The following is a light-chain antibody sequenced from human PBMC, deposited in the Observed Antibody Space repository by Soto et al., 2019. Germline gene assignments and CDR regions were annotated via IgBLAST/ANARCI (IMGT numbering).Light chain of an antibody. CDR2: GAS. J-gene: IGKJ3*01. V-gene: IGKV3-15*01. CDR3: QQYNNWPPWT. Sequence: EIVMTQSPATLSVSPGARATLSCRASQSVSSNLAWYQQKPGQAPRLLIYGASTRATGIPARFSGSGSGTEFTLTISSLQSEDFAVYYCQQYNNWPPWTFGPGTKVDIK. CDR1: QSVSSN.